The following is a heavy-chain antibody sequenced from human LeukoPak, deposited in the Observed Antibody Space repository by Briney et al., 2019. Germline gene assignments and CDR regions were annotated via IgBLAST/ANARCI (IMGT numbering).Heavy chain of an antibody. V-gene: IGHV1-46*01. CDR2: INPSGGST. Sequence: GASVKVSCKASGYTFTSYYMHWVRQAPGQGLEWMGIINPSGGSTSYAQKFQGRVTMTRDTPTSTVYMELSSLRSEDTAVYYCARSGAPRNNFGDYRGDYWGQGTLVTVSS. J-gene: IGHJ4*02. D-gene: IGHD4-17*01. CDR1: GYTFTSYY. CDR3: ARSGAPRNNFGDYRGDY.